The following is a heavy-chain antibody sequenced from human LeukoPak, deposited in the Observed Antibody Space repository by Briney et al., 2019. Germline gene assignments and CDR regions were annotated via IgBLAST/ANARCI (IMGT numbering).Heavy chain of an antibody. D-gene: IGHD1-26*01. CDR1: GGSISSSSSY. Sequence: SETLSLTCTVSGGSISSSSSYWGWIRQPPGKGLEWIGSIYYSGNTYYNPSLKSRVTISVDTSKNQFSLKLSSVTAADTAVYYCAKNGQSGFSFDPWGQGTLVTVSS. CDR2: IYYSGNT. J-gene: IGHJ5*02. CDR3: AKNGQSGFSFDP. V-gene: IGHV4-39*07.